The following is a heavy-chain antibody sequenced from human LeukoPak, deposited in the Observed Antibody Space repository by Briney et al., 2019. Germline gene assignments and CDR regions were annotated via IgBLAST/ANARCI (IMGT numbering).Heavy chain of an antibody. CDR3: ANDFWSAPQDY. CDR1: GFIFSDYN. V-gene: IGHV3-23*01. J-gene: IGHJ4*02. CDR2: ISGSGGST. D-gene: IGHD3-3*01. Sequence: GGSLRLSCEASGFIFSDYNMNWVRQAPGKGLEWVSAISGSGGSTYYADSVKGRFSISRDDSKNILYLQMNSLRAEDTAMYYCANDFWSAPQDYWGQGTLVTVSS.